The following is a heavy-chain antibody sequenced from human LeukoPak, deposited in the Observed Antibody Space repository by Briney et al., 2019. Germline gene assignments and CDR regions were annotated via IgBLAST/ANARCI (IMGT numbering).Heavy chain of an antibody. D-gene: IGHD3-16*02. Sequence: GGSLRLSCAASGFTFSSYWMSWVRQAPGKGLEWVANIKQDGSEEYYVDSVKGRFTISRENAKNTLYLQMNSLRAEDTAVYYCARDDYDYVWGSYRRLDAFDIWGQGTMVTVSS. V-gene: IGHV3-7*01. CDR3: ARDDYDYVWGSYRRLDAFDI. J-gene: IGHJ3*02. CDR2: IKQDGSEE. CDR1: GFTFSSYW.